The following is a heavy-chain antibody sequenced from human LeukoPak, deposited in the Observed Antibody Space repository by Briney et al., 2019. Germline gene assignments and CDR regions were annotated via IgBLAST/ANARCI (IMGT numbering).Heavy chain of an antibody. CDR3: AKSRVGYDY. V-gene: IGHV3-33*06. D-gene: IGHD1-26*01. CDR2: IWYDGSNK. CDR1: GFTFSSYG. J-gene: IGHJ4*02. Sequence: GRSLRLSCAASGFTFSSYGMNWVRQAPGKGLEWVAVIWYDGSNKYYADSVKGRFTISRDNSKNTLYLQMNSLRAEDTAVYYCAKSRVGYDYWGQGTLVTVSS.